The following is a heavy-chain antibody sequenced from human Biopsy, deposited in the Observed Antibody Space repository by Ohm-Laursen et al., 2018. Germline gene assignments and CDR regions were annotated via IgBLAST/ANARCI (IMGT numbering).Heavy chain of an antibody. CDR3: ARGMRSSGWPYFDS. Sequence: SQTLSLTCTVSGDSVSSGSFCWTWIRQPPGQGLEYIGYIYDRGSTANYNPSLESRVTMSVDMPKNQFSPKLSSVTAADTAIYYCARGMRSSGWPYFDSWGQGTLVTVSS. D-gene: IGHD6-19*01. CDR1: GDSVSSGSFC. V-gene: IGHV4-61*01. J-gene: IGHJ4*02. CDR2: IYDRGSTA.